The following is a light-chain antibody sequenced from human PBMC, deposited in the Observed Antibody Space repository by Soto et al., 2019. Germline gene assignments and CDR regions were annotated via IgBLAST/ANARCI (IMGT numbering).Light chain of an antibody. CDR1: QTISSW. V-gene: IGKV1-5*01. CDR3: QQYDNIPIT. Sequence: DIQMTQSPSTLSGSVGDRVTITCRASQTISSWLAWYQQKPGKAPKVLVHAASSLEPGVPSRFSGRGSGTDFTLTITSLQPEDIATYFCQQYDNIPITFGQGTRLEIK. CDR2: AAS. J-gene: IGKJ5*01.